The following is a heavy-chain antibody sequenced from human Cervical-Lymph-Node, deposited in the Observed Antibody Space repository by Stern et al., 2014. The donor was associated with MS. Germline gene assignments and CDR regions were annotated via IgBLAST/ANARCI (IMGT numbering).Heavy chain of an antibody. D-gene: IGHD2-2*01. CDR2: ISWNSGSI. J-gene: IGHJ4*02. Sequence: EVQLVQSGGGLVQPGRSLRLSCAASGFTFDDYAMHWVRQAPGKGLEWVSGISWNSGSIGYADSVKGRFPISRDNAKNSLYLQMNSLRAEDTALYYCAHIGCSSTSCFNHFDYWGQGTLVTVSS. CDR1: GFTFDDYA. CDR3: AHIGCSSTSCFNHFDY. V-gene: IGHV3-9*01.